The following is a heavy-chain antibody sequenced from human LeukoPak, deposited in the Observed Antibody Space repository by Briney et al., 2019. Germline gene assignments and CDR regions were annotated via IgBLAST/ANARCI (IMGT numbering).Heavy chain of an antibody. CDR3: ARGVWCSGGRCYYDAFDI. CDR2: IYPGVSDT. Sequence: GESLKISCKGSGSSFTTYWIGWVRQMPGKGLEWMGIIYPGVSDTRYSPSFQGQVTISADKFISTAYLQWSSLKASDTAMYFCARGVWCSGGRCYYDAFDIWGQGTMVTVSS. V-gene: IGHV5-51*01. J-gene: IGHJ3*02. CDR1: GSSFTTYW. D-gene: IGHD2-15*01.